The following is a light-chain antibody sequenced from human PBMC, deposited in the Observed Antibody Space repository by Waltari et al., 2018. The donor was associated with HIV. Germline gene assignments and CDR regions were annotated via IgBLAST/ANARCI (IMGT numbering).Light chain of an antibody. CDR3: VGWDGSLSGYV. CDR1: SSNIGNDN. J-gene: IGLJ1*01. V-gene: IGLV1-47*01. CDR2: KNY. Sequence: QSMLTQPPSASGTPGQTVTISCSGSSSNIGNDNVYWYQQLPGMTPKLLIYKNYQRPSVVPDRFAGSKSGTSASLAISGLRSEDEADYYCVGWDGSLSGYVFGAGTKVTVL.